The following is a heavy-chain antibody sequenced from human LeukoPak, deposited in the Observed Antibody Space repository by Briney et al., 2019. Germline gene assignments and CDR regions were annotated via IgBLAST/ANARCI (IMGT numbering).Heavy chain of an antibody. V-gene: IGHV4-59*01. Sequence: SETLSLTCTVSGVSISIYYWSRIRQPPGKGLEWIGYIYNSGSTSYNPSLKSRATISADTSKNQFSLKLSSVTAADTAVYYCVRDRELNYWGQGTLVTVSS. J-gene: IGHJ4*02. CDR1: GVSISIYY. CDR2: IYNSGST. CDR3: VRDRELNY. D-gene: IGHD1-7*01.